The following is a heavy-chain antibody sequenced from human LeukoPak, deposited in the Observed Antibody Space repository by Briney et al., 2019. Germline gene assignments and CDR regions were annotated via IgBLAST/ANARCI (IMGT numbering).Heavy chain of an antibody. CDR2: IYYSGST. J-gene: IGHJ4*02. Sequence: SETLSLTCTVSGGSISSYYLSWIRQPPGKGLEWIGYIYYSGSTNYNPSLKSRVTISVDTSKNQFSLKLSSVTAADTAVYYCASSITGTTSFYWGQGTLVTVSS. D-gene: IGHD1-20*01. CDR1: GGSISSYY. CDR3: ASSITGTTSFY. V-gene: IGHV4-59*08.